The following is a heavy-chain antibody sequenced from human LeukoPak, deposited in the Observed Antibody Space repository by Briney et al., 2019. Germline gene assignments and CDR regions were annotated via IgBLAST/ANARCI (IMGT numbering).Heavy chain of an antibody. CDR2: MSGTGVTP. CDR1: GFTVSSNY. J-gene: IGHJ4*02. V-gene: IGHV3-23*01. Sequence: GGSLRLSCAASGFTVSSNYMSWVRQAPGKGLEWVSGMSGTGVTPYYADSVKGRFTISRDNSKNTLYLQMNSLRAEDTAVYYCAKDLDSFGFDYWGQGTLVTVSS. D-gene: IGHD3-10*01. CDR3: AKDLDSFGFDY.